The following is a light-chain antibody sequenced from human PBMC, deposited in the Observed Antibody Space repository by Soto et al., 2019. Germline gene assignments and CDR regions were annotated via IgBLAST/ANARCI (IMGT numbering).Light chain of an antibody. V-gene: IGKV1-6*01. CDR3: LQDYNYPWT. Sequence: AIQMTPSPSSLSASVGDRVTITCRAIPGITNDLGWYQQKPGTAPKLLIYAASSLQSGVPSRFSGSGSGTDFTLTISSLQPEDFATYYCLQDYNYPWTFGQGTKVEIK. CDR1: PGITND. CDR2: AAS. J-gene: IGKJ1*01.